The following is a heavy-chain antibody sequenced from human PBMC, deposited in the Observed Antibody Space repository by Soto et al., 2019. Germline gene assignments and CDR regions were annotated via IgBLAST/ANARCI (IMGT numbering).Heavy chain of an antibody. J-gene: IGHJ5*02. CDR2: ISPSSGET. CDR3: ARDWHPRFDP. Sequence: ASVKVSCKASGYSFSSYGITWVRQAPGQGLEWMGWISPSSGETNYAQKFQGRVTVTTDTSTTTTYLELRNLKSDDTAVYYCARDWHPRFDPWGPGTLVTVSS. V-gene: IGHV1-18*01. CDR1: GYSFSSYG.